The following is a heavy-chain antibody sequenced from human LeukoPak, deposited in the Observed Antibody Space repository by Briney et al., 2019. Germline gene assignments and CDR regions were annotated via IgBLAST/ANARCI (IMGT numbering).Heavy chain of an antibody. CDR1: GYIFTTYW. CDR3: ARLYGSCFGY. D-gene: IGHD1-26*01. Sequence: GESLNISCKGSGYIFTTYWIGWVRQMPGKGLEWMGIIYPGDSDTRYSPSFQGQVTISADKSISTAYLQWSSLKTSDTAIYYCARLYGSCFGYRGQGTLVTVSS. V-gene: IGHV5-51*01. J-gene: IGHJ4*02. CDR2: IYPGDSDT.